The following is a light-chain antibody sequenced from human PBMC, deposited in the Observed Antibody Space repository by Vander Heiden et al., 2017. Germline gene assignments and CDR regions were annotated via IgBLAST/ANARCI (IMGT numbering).Light chain of an antibody. J-gene: IGLJ3*02. V-gene: IGLV2-23*01. Sequence: VCRFPCRSITISCTGTSSDVGSYNLVSWYQQHPGKAPKLMIYEGSKRPSGVSNRFSGSKSGNTASLTISGLQAEDEADYYCCSYAGSSTWVFGGGTKLTVL. CDR3: CSYAGSSTWV. CDR1: SSDVGSYNL. CDR2: EGS.